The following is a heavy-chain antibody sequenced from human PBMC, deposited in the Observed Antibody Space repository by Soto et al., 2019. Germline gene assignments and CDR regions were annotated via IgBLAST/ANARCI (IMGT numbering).Heavy chain of an antibody. V-gene: IGHV3-15*07. CDR3: TTDTDSSGYWPEYYFDY. CDR1: GFTFSNAW. Sequence: GGSLRLSCAASGFTFSNAWMNWVRQAPGKGLEWVGRIKSKTDGGTTDYAAPVKGRFTISRDDSKNTLYLQMNSLKTEDTAVYYCTTDTDSSGYWPEYYFDYWGQGTLVTVSS. CDR2: IKSKTDGGTT. J-gene: IGHJ4*02. D-gene: IGHD3-22*01.